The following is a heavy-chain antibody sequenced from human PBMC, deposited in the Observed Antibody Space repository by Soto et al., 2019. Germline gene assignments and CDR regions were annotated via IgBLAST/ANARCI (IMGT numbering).Heavy chain of an antibody. J-gene: IGHJ4*02. CDR2: IDVGSGNT. V-gene: IGHV1-58*01. CDR3: AAGYYDSSGIDY. CDR1: GYTFTSSD. Sequence: GASVKVSCKASGYTFTSSDVNWVRQAPGQGLEWIGWIDVGSGNTNYAQKFQERVTITRDMSTSTAYMELSSLRSEDTAVYYCAAGYYDSSGIDYWGQGTLVTVSS. D-gene: IGHD3-22*01.